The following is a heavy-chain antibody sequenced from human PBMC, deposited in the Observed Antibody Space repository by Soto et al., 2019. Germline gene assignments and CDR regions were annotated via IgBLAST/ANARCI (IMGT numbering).Heavy chain of an antibody. CDR2: IYYSGST. V-gene: IGHV4-59*06. D-gene: IGHD4-17*01. CDR3: ARSTTDPPFDY. CDR1: GASIYTYY. Sequence: PSETLSLTCNVSGASIYTYYWNWIRQSPGKGLEWIGYIYYSGSTYYNPSLKSRVTISVDTSKNQFSLKLSSVTAADTAVYYCARSTTDPPFDYWGQGTLVTVSS. J-gene: IGHJ4*02.